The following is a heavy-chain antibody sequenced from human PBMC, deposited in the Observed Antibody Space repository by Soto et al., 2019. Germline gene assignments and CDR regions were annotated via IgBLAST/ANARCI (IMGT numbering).Heavy chain of an antibody. D-gene: IGHD2-2*01. J-gene: IGHJ4*02. V-gene: IGHV4-59*08. Sequence: QVQLQESGPGLVKPSETLSLTCTVSGGSISSYYWSWIRQPPGKGLEWIGYIYYSGSTNYNPSLKRRVTISVDTSKNQFSLKLSSVTAADTAVYYSASRYASCFDYWGQGTLVTVSS. CDR2: IYYSGST. CDR1: GGSISSYY. CDR3: ASRYASCFDY.